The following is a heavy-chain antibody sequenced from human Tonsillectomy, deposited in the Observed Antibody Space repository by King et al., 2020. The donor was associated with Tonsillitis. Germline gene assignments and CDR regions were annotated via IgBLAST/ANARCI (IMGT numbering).Heavy chain of an antibody. CDR3: ARDRGHLDY. CDR2: ISSSGRTE. CDR1: GFIFSGYE. Sequence: VQLVESGGGLVQPGGSLRLSCAASGFIFSGYEVKWVRQAPGKGLECVSHISSSGRTEHYADSVKGRFTISRDNAKNSVYLQMNSLRAEDTAVYYCARDRGHLDYWGQGTLVTVSS. D-gene: IGHD3-10*01. V-gene: IGHV3-48*03. J-gene: IGHJ4*02.